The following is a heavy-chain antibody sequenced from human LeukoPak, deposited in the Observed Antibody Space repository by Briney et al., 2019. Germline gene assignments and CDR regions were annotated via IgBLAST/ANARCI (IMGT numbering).Heavy chain of an antibody. CDR3: AKTDYYDSSGCSDY. Sequence: GGSLRLSCAASGFTFSSYGMHWVRQAPGKGLEWVAVISYDGSNKYYADSVKGRFTISRDNSKNTLYLQMNSLRAEDTAVYYCAKTDYYDSSGCSDYWGQGTLVTVSS. D-gene: IGHD3-22*01. CDR2: ISYDGSNK. V-gene: IGHV3-30*18. CDR1: GFTFSSYG. J-gene: IGHJ4*02.